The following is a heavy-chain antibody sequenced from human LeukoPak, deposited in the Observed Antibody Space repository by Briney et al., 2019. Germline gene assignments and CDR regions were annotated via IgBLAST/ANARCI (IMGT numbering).Heavy chain of an antibody. CDR1: GLDFSGFY. J-gene: IGHJ4*02. D-gene: IGHD2-15*01. CDR2: IRSKPSSYTT. Sequence: QSGGSLRLSCAASGLDFSGFYMHWVRQASGRGLEWVGLIRSKPSSYTTVYAASVKGRFTISRDDSKNTAYLQMNSLKAEDTGVYYCIRQHCSGGSCSYVDYWGQGTLVTVSS. V-gene: IGHV3-73*01. CDR3: IRQHCSGGSCSYVDY.